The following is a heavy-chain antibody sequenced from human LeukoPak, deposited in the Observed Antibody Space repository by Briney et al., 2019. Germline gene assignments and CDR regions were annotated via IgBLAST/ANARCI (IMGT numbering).Heavy chain of an antibody. D-gene: IGHD4-17*01. V-gene: IGHV4-59*01. Sequence: GSLRLSCAGSGFTFSSYSMNWVRHAPGKGLEWIGYIYYSGSTNYNPSLKSRVTISVDTSKNQFSLKLSSVTAADTAVYYCARALSAGDYDYWGQGTLVTVSS. CDR3: ARALSAGDYDY. CDR1: GFTFSSYS. J-gene: IGHJ4*02. CDR2: IYYSGST.